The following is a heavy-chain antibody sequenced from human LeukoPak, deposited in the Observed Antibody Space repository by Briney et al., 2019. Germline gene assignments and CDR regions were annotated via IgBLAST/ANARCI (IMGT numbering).Heavy chain of an antibody. Sequence: SETLSLTCAVYGGSFSGYYWSWIRQPPGKGLEWIGEINHSGSTNHNPSLKSRVTISVDTSKNQFSLKLSSVTAADTAVYYCARQPRAVYYFDYWGQGTLVTVSS. CDR3: ARQPRAVYYFDY. V-gene: IGHV4-34*01. CDR2: INHSGST. J-gene: IGHJ4*02. CDR1: GGSFSGYY. D-gene: IGHD6-19*01.